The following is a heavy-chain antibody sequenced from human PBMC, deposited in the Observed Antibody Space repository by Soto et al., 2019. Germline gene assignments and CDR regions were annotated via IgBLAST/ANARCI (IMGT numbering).Heavy chain of an antibody. V-gene: IGHV4-30-4*02. J-gene: IGHJ1*01. CDR2: IYYSGST. D-gene: IGHD3-22*01. Sequence: SETLSLTCTVSGGSISSGDYYWSWIRQPPGKGLEWIGYIYYSGSTYYNPSLKSRVTISVATSKNQFSLKLSSVTAADTAVYYCARFDYFDTTHSLNFGRKWGQVTLVTVSS. CDR1: GGSISSGDYY. CDR3: ARFDYFDTTHSLNFGRK.